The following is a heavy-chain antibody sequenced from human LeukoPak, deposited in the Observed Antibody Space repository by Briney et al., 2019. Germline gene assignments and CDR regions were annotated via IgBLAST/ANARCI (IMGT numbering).Heavy chain of an antibody. Sequence: PGGSLRLSCAASGFTFSSYGMHWVRQAPGKGLEWVAVISYDGSNKYYADSVKGRFTISRDNSKNSLYLQMNSLRAEDTAVYYCAPQRWIQLPFDYWGQGTLVTVSS. D-gene: IGHD5-24*01. V-gene: IGHV3-30*03. CDR2: ISYDGSNK. J-gene: IGHJ4*02. CDR3: APQRWIQLPFDY. CDR1: GFTFSSYG.